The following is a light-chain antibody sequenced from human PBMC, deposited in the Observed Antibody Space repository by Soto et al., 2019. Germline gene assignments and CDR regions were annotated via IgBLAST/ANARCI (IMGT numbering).Light chain of an antibody. Sequence: EIVMNQSPATLSVSPWEIATLSCSASQSVISNFAWYQQKPGQAPRLLIYRASTRAAGLPERFSGSGSGTEFTLTISSLKSEDFAVYYCQQYHKWPITFGQGTRLEI. V-gene: IGKV3-15*01. CDR3: QQYHKWPIT. J-gene: IGKJ5*01. CDR2: RAS. CDR1: QSVISN.